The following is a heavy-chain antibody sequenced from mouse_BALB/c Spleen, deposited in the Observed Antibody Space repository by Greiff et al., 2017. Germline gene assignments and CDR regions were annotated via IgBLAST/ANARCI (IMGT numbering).Heavy chain of an antibody. D-gene: IGHD2-4*01. CDR2: IDPANGNT. J-gene: IGHJ3*01. V-gene: IGHV14-3*02. Sequence: DVKLVESGAELVKPGASVKLSCTASGFNIKDTYMHWVKQRPEQGLEWIGRIDPANGNTKYDPKFQGKATITADTSSNTAYLQLSSLTSEDTAVYYCPYDYDGFAYWGQGTLVTVSA. CDR1: GFNIKDTY. CDR3: PYDYDGFAY.